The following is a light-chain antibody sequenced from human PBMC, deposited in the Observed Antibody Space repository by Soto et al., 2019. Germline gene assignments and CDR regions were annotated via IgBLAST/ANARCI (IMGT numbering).Light chain of an antibody. CDR3: QQSYSTPIT. CDR2: DAS. CDR1: QSVSTW. J-gene: IGKJ5*01. V-gene: IGKV1-5*01. Sequence: GDTVTITCRASQSVSTWLAWYQQTPGKAPKLLMYDASTLESGAPARFSGSGSGTEFTLTISSLQPEDFATYYCQQSYSTPITFGQGTRLEI.